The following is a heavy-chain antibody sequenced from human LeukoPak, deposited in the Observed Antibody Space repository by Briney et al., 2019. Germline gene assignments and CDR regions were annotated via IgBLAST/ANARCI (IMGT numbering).Heavy chain of an antibody. CDR3: ARGRSTGYPYYFEY. J-gene: IGHJ4*02. V-gene: IGHV1-8*03. Sequence: GASVTVSCKASVYTFTSYDINWVRQAPGQGLEWMGWMNPNSGSTGYAQKFQCRVTITRNTSISTAYMELSGLRSEDTAVYYCARGRSTGYPYYFEYWGQGTLVTVSS. D-gene: IGHD5-12*01. CDR1: VYTFTSYD. CDR2: MNPNSGST.